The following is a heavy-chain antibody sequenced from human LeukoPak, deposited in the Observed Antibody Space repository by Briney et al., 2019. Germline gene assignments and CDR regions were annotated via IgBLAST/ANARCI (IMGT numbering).Heavy chain of an antibody. J-gene: IGHJ4*02. CDR2: IYYSGST. CDR1: GGSISSSSYY. D-gene: IGHD3-3*01. V-gene: IGHV4-39*07. Sequence: SETLSLTCTVSGGSISSSSYYWGWIRQPPGKGLEWIGSIYYSGSTYYNPSLKSRVTISVDTSKNQFSLKLSSVTAADTAVYYCARGYVLEWLLPPKYYFDYWGQGTLVTVSS. CDR3: ARGYVLEWLLPPKYYFDY.